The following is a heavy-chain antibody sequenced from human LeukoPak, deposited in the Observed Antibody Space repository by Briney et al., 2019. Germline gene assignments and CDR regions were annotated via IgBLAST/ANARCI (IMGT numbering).Heavy chain of an antibody. CDR2: IIPIFGTG. Sequence: SVKVSCKASGGTFSSYAISWVRQAPGQGLEWMGGIIPIFGTGNYAQKFQGRVTITTDGSTSTAYMELSSLRSEDTAVYYCARIEYSYGYDRYYFDYWGQGTLVTVSS. D-gene: IGHD5-18*01. CDR3: ARIEYSYGYDRYYFDY. V-gene: IGHV1-69*05. CDR1: GGTFSSYA. J-gene: IGHJ4*02.